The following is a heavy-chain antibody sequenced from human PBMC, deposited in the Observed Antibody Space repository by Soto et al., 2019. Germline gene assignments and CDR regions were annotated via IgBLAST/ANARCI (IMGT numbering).Heavy chain of an antibody. D-gene: IGHD6-6*01. V-gene: IGHV3-30*18. CDR2: ISYDGSNK. CDR1: GFTFSSYG. Sequence: LRLSCAASGFTFSSYGMHWVRQAPGKGLEWVAVISYDGSNKYYADSVKGRFTISRDNSKNTLYLQMNSLRAEDTAVYYCAKDGKYSSSTYMDVWGKGTTVTVSS. CDR3: AKDGKYSSSTYMDV. J-gene: IGHJ6*03.